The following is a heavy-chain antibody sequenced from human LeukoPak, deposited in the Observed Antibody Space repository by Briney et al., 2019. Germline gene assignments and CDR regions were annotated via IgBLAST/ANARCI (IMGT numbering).Heavy chain of an antibody. CDR3: ARGAGDDLDY. Sequence: PSQTLSLTCTVSGGSISSYYWSWIRQPAGTGLEWIRRIYTTGSTNYNPSLKSLVTMSSGTSKNQLSLKLTSVTAADTAVYYCARGAGDDLDYWGQGTLVSVSS. V-gene: IGHV4-4*07. CDR1: GGSISSYY. D-gene: IGHD7-27*01. J-gene: IGHJ4*02. CDR2: IYTTGST.